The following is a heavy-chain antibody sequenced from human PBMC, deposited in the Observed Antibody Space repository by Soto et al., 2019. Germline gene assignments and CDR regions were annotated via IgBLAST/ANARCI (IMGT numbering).Heavy chain of an antibody. D-gene: IGHD3-10*01. CDR3: ASSNRITMVRGVSYYFDY. Sequence: QVQLVQSGAEVKKPGASVKVSCKASGYTFTSYGISWVRQAPVQGLEWMGWISAYNGNTNYAQKLQGRITMTTDTSTSTAYMELRSLRSDDTAVYYCASSNRITMVRGVSYYFDYWGQGTLVTVSS. V-gene: IGHV1-18*01. J-gene: IGHJ4*02. CDR1: GYTFTSYG. CDR2: ISAYNGNT.